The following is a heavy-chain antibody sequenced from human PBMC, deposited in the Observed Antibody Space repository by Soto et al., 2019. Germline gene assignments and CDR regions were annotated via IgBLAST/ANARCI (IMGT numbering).Heavy chain of an antibody. Sequence: TLSLTCTVSGESISSGYHYWSLVLHSPWYGLEWIGFIYYSGNTYYNPSLKSRVSMSVDTSNNQFSLKLNSVTAADTAVYYCARDAGYCNSVSCYPYNMDVWGQGTTVTVS. V-gene: IGHV4-30-4*01. D-gene: IGHD2-15*01. CDR1: GESISSGYHY. CDR2: IYYSGNT. CDR3: ARDAGYCNSVSCYPYNMDV. J-gene: IGHJ6*02.